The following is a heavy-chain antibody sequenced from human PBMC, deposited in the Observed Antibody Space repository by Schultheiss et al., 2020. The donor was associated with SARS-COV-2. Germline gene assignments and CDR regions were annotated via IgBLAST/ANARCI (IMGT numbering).Heavy chain of an antibody. CDR3: ARHGPPGGYGNAFDI. J-gene: IGHJ3*02. Sequence: SQTLSLTCTVSGGSISSGDYYWTWIRQHPGKGLEWIGYIYYSGSTNYNPSLKSRVTMSRDTSKNQLFLRLNSVTAADTAVYYCARHGPPGGYGNAFDIWGQGTMVTVSS. D-gene: IGHD5-12*01. CDR1: GGSISSGDYY. V-gene: IGHV4-61*08. CDR2: IYYSGST.